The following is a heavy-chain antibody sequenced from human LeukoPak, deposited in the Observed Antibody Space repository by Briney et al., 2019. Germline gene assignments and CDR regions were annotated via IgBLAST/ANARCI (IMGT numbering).Heavy chain of an antibody. CDR2: IYYSGST. J-gene: IGHJ4*02. CDR3: ARVPNHYDSSGYPSTLFDY. D-gene: IGHD3-22*01. V-gene: IGHV4-59*01. Sequence: SETLSLTCTVSGGSISSYYWSWIRQPPGKGLEWIGYIYYSGSTNYNPSLKSRVTISVDTSKNQLSLKLSSETAADTAVYYCARVPNHYDSSGYPSTLFDYWGQGTLVTVSS. CDR1: GGSISSYY.